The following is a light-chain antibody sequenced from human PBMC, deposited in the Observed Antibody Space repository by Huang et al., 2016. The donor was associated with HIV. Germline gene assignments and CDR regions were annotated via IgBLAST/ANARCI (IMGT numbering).Light chain of an antibody. J-gene: IGKJ1*01. CDR1: QSVRSDY. Sequence: EIVLTQSPGTLSLSPGERATLSCRASQSVRSDYLAWYQQKPGQAPRLLIRGASNRASGVPDRVSGSGSGTDFTFTISRLEPEDFAVYYCQQFGNSLWTFGQGTKVEIK. CDR2: GAS. V-gene: IGKV3-20*01. CDR3: QQFGNSLWT.